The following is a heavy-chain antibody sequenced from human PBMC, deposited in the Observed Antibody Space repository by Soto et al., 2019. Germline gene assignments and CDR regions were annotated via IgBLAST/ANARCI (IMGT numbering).Heavy chain of an antibody. D-gene: IGHD2-2*01. CDR3: ARLDCSSTSCYGGWFDP. Sequence: SVKVSCKASGGTFSSYAISWVRQAPGQGLEWMGGIIPIFGTANYAQKFQGRVTITADESTSTAYMELSSLRSEDTAVYYCARLDCSSTSCYGGWFDPWGQGTLVTVSS. V-gene: IGHV1-69*13. J-gene: IGHJ5*02. CDR1: GGTFSSYA. CDR2: IIPIFGTA.